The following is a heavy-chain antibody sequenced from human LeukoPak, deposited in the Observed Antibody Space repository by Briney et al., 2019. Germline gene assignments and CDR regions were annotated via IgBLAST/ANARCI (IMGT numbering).Heavy chain of an antibody. Sequence: SVKVSCKASGFTFTSSAMQWVRQARGQRLEWIGWIVVGSGNTNYAQKFQERVTITRDMSTSTAYMELSSLRSEDTAVYYCAKDPPRYYYDSSEMDWGQGTLVTVSS. D-gene: IGHD3-22*01. V-gene: IGHV1-58*02. CDR2: IVVGSGNT. CDR3: AKDPPRYYYDSSEMD. J-gene: IGHJ4*02. CDR1: GFTFTSSA.